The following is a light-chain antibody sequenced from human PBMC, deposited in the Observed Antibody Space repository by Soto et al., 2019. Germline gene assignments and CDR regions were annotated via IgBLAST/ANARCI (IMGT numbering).Light chain of an antibody. CDR3: NSYTTTAAYV. CDR2: DVN. Sequence: QSVLTQPPSVTGSPGQSVTISCTGTSSDIGAYNRVSWYQQSPGAAPKLMICDVNHQPSGVSERFSGSKSGNTASLTIFWLTAEDEADYNWNSYTTTAAYVFGTATKATVL. J-gene: IGLJ1*01. V-gene: IGLV2-18*02. CDR1: SSDIGAYNR.